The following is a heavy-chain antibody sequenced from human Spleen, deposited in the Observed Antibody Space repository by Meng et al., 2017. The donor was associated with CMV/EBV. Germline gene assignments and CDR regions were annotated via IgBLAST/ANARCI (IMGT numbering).Heavy chain of an antibody. CDR1: GFTFFTYS. CDR3: AKDTAIPKHYYYGMDV. Sequence: GGSLRLSCEASGFTFFTYSMNWVRQAPGKGLEWVSSISSSSGYIYYADSVKGRFTISRDNSKNSVSLQMNNLRAEDTAVYYCAKDTAIPKHYYYGMDVWGQGTTVTVSS. J-gene: IGHJ6*02. CDR2: ISSSSGYI. D-gene: IGHD5-18*01. V-gene: IGHV3-21*01.